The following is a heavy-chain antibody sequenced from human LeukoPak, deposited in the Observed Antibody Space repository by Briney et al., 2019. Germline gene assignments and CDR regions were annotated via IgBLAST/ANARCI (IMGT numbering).Heavy chain of an antibody. V-gene: IGHV4-59*01. Sequence: PSETLPLTCTGSGGSISSYYWSWIRQPPGKGVEWIGYIYYSGRTNYNPFLKSRVTISVDTSKNQFSLKLSSVTAADTAVYYCARGLYDYVWGSYRENYYFDYWGQGTLVTVSS. CDR2: IYYSGRT. D-gene: IGHD3-16*02. CDR1: GGSISSYY. CDR3: ARGLYDYVWGSYRENYYFDY. J-gene: IGHJ4*02.